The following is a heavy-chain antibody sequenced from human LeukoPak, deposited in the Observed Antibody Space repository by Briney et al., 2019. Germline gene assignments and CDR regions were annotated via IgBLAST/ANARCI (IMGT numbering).Heavy chain of an antibody. J-gene: IGHJ4*02. CDR2: IIPIFSTS. D-gene: IGHD2-15*01. CDR1: GGTFNNNG. Sequence: ASVTVSCTASGGTFNNNGISWVRQAPGQGLEWMGRIIPIFSTSNYADKFQDRVTITADKYTSTAYMELSSLRSEDTAFYYCARDQYFGAATISRLDYWGQGTLVTVSS. CDR3: ARDQYFGAATISRLDY. V-gene: IGHV1-69*06.